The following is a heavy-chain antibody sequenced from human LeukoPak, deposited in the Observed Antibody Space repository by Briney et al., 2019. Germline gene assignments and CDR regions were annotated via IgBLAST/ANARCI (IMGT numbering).Heavy chain of an antibody. V-gene: IGHV3-64D*06. CDR3: VKVASSPGPFDY. CDR2: INSNGGST. J-gene: IGHJ4*02. Sequence: GGSPRLSCSASGFTFSSYAIYWVRQTPGKGLEYVSAINSNGGSTFYADSVKGRFTISRDNSKNTLYLQMSSLRPEDTAVYYCVKVASSPGPFDYWGQGTLVIVSS. CDR1: GFTFSSYA. D-gene: IGHD6-13*01.